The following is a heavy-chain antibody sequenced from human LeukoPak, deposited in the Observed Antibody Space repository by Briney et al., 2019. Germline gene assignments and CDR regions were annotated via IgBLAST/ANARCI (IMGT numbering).Heavy chain of an antibody. D-gene: IGHD3-10*01. V-gene: IGHV1-18*01. J-gene: IGHJ5*02. CDR3: ARVPLRLWFGELPHASNGFDP. Sequence: ASVKVSCKASGYTFTSYGISWVRQAPGQGLEWMGWISAYNGNTNYAQKLQGRVNMTTDTSTSTAYMELRSLRSDDTAVYYCARVPLRLWFGELPHASNGFDPWGQGTLVTVSS. CDR2: ISAYNGNT. CDR1: GYTFTSYG.